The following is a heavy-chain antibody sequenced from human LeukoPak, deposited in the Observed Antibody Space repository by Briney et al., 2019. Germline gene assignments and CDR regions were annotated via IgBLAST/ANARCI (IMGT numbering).Heavy chain of an antibody. CDR3: ARAPGGLYSDSYYNLDY. V-gene: IGHV3-30-3*01. CDR2: VSFDGNTK. CDR1: GFTFRSYA. Sequence: GGSLRLSCATCGFTFRSYAMHWVRQAPGKGLEWVAVVSFDGNTKDYAHSVKGRFTISRDSSKNTLYLQMNSLRAEDTAVYYCARAPGGLYSDSYYNLDYWGQGTLVTVSS. J-gene: IGHJ4*02. D-gene: IGHD4-11*01.